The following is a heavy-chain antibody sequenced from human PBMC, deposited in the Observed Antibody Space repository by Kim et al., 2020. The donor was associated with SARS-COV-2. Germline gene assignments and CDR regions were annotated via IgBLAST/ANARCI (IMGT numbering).Heavy chain of an antibody. V-gene: IGHV4-30-2*01. Sequence: SESLSLTCAVSGCTISSGGYSWSWIRQPQGKGREWIGYNYHNGSTYYNPSRESRVTIAVDRYKNQFSLKLSSVTAADTGVYYWARDLRGMDAWGQGTTATVSS. CDR2: NYHNGST. CDR3: ARDLRGMDA. J-gene: IGHJ6*02. CDR1: GCTISSGGYS.